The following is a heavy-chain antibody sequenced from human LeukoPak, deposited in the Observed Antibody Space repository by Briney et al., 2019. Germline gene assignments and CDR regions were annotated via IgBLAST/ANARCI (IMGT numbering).Heavy chain of an antibody. D-gene: IGHD3-10*01. CDR1: GGSFSGYY. V-gene: IGHV4-34*01. CDR2: INHSGST. J-gene: IGHJ4*02. CDR3: ARHPVWFGTFDY. Sequence: SETLSLTCAVYGGSFSGYYWSWIRQPPGKGLEWIGEINHSGSTNYNPSLKSRVTISVDTSKNQFSLKLSSVTAADTAVYYCARHPVWFGTFDYWGQGTLVTVSS.